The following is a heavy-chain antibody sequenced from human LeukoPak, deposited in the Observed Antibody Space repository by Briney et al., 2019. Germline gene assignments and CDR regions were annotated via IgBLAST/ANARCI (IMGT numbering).Heavy chain of an antibody. Sequence: GRSLRLSCAGSGFTSGDYTLTCVREAPGKGLEWVAFIIGKAYGGTTEYAASVKGRFTISRDDSKRVAYLQMNSLNTEDTGVYFCTRDRPSYSNYVGDYGMDVWGQGTAVTVSS. CDR2: IIGKAYGGTT. V-gene: IGHV3-49*04. CDR1: GFTSGDYT. D-gene: IGHD4-11*01. CDR3: TRDRPSYSNYVGDYGMDV. J-gene: IGHJ6*02.